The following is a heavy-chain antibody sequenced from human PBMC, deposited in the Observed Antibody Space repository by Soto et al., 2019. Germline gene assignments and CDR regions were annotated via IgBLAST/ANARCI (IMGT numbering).Heavy chain of an antibody. J-gene: IGHJ4*02. CDR1: GGSISNYY. D-gene: IGHD6-19*01. CDR2: IFYSGST. V-gene: IGHV4-59*12. Sequence: SETLSLTCTVSGGSISNYYWSWIRQPPGRGLEWIGHIFYSGSTNYNPSLKSRVTISVDRSKNQFSLKLSSVTAADSAVYYCTDMLGQWLPRDWGQGTVVTVS. CDR3: TDMLGQWLPRD.